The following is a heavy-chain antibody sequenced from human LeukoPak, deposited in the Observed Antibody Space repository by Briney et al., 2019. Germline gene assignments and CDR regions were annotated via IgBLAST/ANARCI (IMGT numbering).Heavy chain of an antibody. J-gene: IGHJ4*02. CDR1: GYTFTSYG. D-gene: IGHD6-6*01. CDR3: ARAVVRRSSSSYYFDY. Sequence: ASVKVSCKASGYTFTSYGISWVRQAPGQGLEWMGWNSAYNGNTNYAQKLQGRVTMTTDTSTSTAYMELRSLRSDDTAVYYCARAVVRRSSSSYYFDYWGQGTLVTVSS. CDR2: NSAYNGNT. V-gene: IGHV1-18*01.